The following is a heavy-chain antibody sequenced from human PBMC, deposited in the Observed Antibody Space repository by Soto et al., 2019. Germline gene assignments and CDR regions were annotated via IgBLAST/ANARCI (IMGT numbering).Heavy chain of an antibody. CDR2: ISSSSSYI. CDR1: GFTFSSYS. J-gene: IGHJ6*02. V-gene: IGHV3-21*01. D-gene: IGHD2-15*01. Sequence: PGGSLRLSCAASGFTFSSYSMNWVRQAPGKGLEWVSSISSSSSYIYYADSVKGRFTISRDNAKNSLYLQMNSLRAEDTAVYYCARPHCSGGSCYPSRAGGYSYLNYYGMDVWGQGTTVTVSS. CDR3: ARPHCSGGSCYPSRAGGYSYLNYYGMDV.